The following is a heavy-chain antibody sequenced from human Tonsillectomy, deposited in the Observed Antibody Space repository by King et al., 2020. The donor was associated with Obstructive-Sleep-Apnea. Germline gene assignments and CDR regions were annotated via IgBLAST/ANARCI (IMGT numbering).Heavy chain of an antibody. CDR1: GGSINSGGYY. D-gene: IGHD3-10*01. CDR2: IFYSGTT. CDR3: ARVEGVVAPERIPLH. Sequence: VQLQESGPGLVEPSQTLSLTCTVSGGSINSGGYYWSWVRQHPGKGLEWIGYIFYSGTTYYNPSLKSRVTISLEKSKSQFFLRLTSVTAADPAVYYCARVEGVVAPERIPLHWGQGTLVTVSS. J-gene: IGHJ4*02. V-gene: IGHV4-31*03.